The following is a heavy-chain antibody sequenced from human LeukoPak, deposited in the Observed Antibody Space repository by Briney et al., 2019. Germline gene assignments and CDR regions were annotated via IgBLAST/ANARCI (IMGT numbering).Heavy chain of an antibody. CDR3: ARVFLTKYDLDY. Sequence: ASVKVSCKASGYTFTSYYMHWVRQAPGQGLELMGIINPSGGSTSYAQKFQGRVTMTRDTSTSTVYMELSSLRSEDTAVYYCARVFLTKYDLDYWGQGTLVTVSS. V-gene: IGHV1-46*01. CDR1: GYTFTSYY. CDR2: INPSGGST. D-gene: IGHD3-3*01. J-gene: IGHJ4*02.